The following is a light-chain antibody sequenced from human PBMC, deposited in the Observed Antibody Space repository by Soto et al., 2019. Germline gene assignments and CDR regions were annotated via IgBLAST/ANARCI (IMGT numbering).Light chain of an antibody. CDR2: RNN. CDR3: AAWDGGVV. J-gene: IGLJ2*01. Sequence: QAVVTQPPSASGTPGQRVTISCSGSSSNIGSNYVYWYQQLPGTAPKLLIYRNNQRPSGVPDRFSGSKSVTSASLAISGLRSEDEADYYCAAWDGGVVFGGGTKLTVL. CDR1: SSNIGSNY. V-gene: IGLV1-47*01.